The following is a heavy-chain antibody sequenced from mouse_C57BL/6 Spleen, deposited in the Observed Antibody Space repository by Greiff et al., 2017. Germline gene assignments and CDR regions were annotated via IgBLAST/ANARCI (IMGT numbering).Heavy chain of an antibody. Sequence: VQLQESGPGLVQPSQSLSITCTVSGFSLTSYGVHWVRQSPGKGLEWLGVIWSGGSTDCNAAFISRLSISNDNSKSQVFFKMNSLQADDTAIYYCARNPGSSPYYAMDYWGQGTSVTVSS. CDR2: IWSGGST. V-gene: IGHV2-2*01. CDR1: GFSLTSYG. D-gene: IGHD1-1*01. CDR3: ARNPGSSPYYAMDY. J-gene: IGHJ4*01.